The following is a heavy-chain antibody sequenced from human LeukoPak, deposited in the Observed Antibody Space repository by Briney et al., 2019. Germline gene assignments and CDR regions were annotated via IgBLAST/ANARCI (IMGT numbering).Heavy chain of an antibody. CDR2: INHSGSI. J-gene: IGHJ4*02. CDR3: ARAPTYYYDIGGRYFDY. Sequence: SETLSLTCAVYGGSFSAYYWTWIRQPPGKGLEWIGEINHSGSINYNPSLKSRVTISVDTSKNQFSLKPSSVTAADTAVYYCARAPTYYYDIGGRYFDYWGQGTLVTVSS. V-gene: IGHV4-34*01. CDR1: GGSFSAYY. D-gene: IGHD3-22*01.